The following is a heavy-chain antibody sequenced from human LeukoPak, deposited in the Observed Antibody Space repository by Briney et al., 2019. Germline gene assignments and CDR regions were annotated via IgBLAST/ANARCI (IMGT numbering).Heavy chain of an antibody. CDR2: ISWNSGSI. Sequence: PGRSLRLSCAASGFTFDDYAMHWVRQAPGKGLEWVSGISWNSGSIGYADSVKGRFTISRDNSKNSLYLQMNSLRAEGTALYYCAKDITGSVPAALDYWGQGTLVTVSS. CDR1: GFTFDDYA. V-gene: IGHV3-9*01. D-gene: IGHD2-2*01. J-gene: IGHJ4*02. CDR3: AKDITGSVPAALDY.